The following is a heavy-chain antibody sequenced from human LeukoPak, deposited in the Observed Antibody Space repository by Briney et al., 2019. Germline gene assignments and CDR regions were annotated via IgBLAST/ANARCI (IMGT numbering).Heavy chain of an antibody. CDR3: ARGGPSILVVVASQYDAFDI. CDR1: GGTFSSYA. J-gene: IGHJ3*02. D-gene: IGHD2-15*01. CDR2: IIPIFGTA. V-gene: IGHV1-69*01. Sequence: SVKVSCKASGGTFSSYAISWVRQAPGQGLEWMGGIIPIFGTANYAQKFQGRVTITADESTSTAYMELSSLRSEDTAVYYCARGGPSILVVVASQYDAFDIWGQGTMVTVSS.